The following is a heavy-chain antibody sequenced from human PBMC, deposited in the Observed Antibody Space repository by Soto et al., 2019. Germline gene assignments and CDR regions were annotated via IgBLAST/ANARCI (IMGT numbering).Heavy chain of an antibody. CDR3: ARAERYRYGSGFDY. D-gene: IGHD5-18*01. J-gene: IGHJ4*02. V-gene: IGHV1-3*01. CDR1: GYTFTSYA. CDR2: INAGNGNT. Sequence: ASVKVSCKASGYTFTSYAMHWVRQAPGQRLEWMGWINAGNGNTKYSQKFQGRVTITRDTSASTAYMELSSLRSEDTAVYYCARAERYRYGSGFDYWGQGTLVTVSS.